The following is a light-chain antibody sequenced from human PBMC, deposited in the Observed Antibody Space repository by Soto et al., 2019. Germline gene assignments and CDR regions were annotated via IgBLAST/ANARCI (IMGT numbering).Light chain of an antibody. V-gene: IGLV1-44*01. Sequence: QSVLTQPPSASGTPGQRVTISCSGSRSNIGNNAVSWYQQLPGTAPKLLIYNNNQRPSGVPDRFSGSKSGTSASLAISGLQSEDEADYYYAAWDDSLNARGGFGGGTKLTVL. CDR2: NNN. CDR1: RSNIGNNA. CDR3: AAWDDSLNARGG. J-gene: IGLJ3*02.